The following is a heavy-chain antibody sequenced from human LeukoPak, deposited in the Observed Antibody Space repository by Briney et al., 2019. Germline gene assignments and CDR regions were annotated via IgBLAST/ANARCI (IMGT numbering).Heavy chain of an antibody. J-gene: IGHJ4*02. CDR3: ALAARRSASFDY. V-gene: IGHV4-59*01. Sequence: SETLSLTCTVSGGSISTYFCTWIRQPPGKGLEWIGYVSNSGGTNYNPSLKSRVTISVDTSKNQFSLKLNSLTPADTAVYYCALAARRSASFDYWGQGTLVTVSS. CDR1: GGSISTYF. D-gene: IGHD6-6*01. CDR2: VSNSGGT.